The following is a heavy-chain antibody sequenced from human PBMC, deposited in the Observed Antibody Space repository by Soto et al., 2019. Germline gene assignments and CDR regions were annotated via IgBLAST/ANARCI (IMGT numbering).Heavy chain of an antibody. V-gene: IGHV1-69*06. CDR2: IIPIFGTA. Sequence: SVKVSCKASGGTFSSYAISCVRQAPGQGLEWMGGIIPIFGTANYAQKFQGRVTITADKSTSTAYMELSSLRSEDTAVYYCARDLKPFGVVILRYGMDVWGQGTTVTV. CDR3: ARDLKPFGVVILRYGMDV. J-gene: IGHJ6*02. D-gene: IGHD3-3*01. CDR1: GGTFSSYA.